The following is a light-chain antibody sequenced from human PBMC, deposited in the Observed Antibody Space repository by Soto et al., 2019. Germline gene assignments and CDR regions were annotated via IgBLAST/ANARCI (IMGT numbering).Light chain of an antibody. J-gene: IGLJ1*01. CDR3: CSYAGSPRYV. V-gene: IGLV2-11*01. CDR1: SSDFGTYNY. Sequence: QSALTQPRSVSGSLGQSVTISCTGTSSDFGTYNYVSWYQQHPGKAPKVMIYDVSERPSGVPDRFSGSKSGNTASLTISGLQAEDEADYYCCSYAGSPRYVLGTGTKVTVL. CDR2: DVS.